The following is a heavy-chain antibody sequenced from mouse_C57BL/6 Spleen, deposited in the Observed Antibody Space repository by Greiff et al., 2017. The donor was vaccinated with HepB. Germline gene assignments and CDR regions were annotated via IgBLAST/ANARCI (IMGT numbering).Heavy chain of an antibody. CDR1: GYTFTDYY. CDR2: INPNNGGT. V-gene: IGHV1-26*01. CDR3: ARSDYGSSFRWYFDV. J-gene: IGHJ1*03. D-gene: IGHD1-1*01. Sequence: VQLQQSGPELVKPGASVKISCKASGYTFTDYYMNWVKQSHGKSLEWIGDINPNNGGTSYNQKFKGKATLTVDKSSSTAYMELRSLTSEDSAVYYCARSDYGSSFRWYFDVWGTGTTVTVSS.